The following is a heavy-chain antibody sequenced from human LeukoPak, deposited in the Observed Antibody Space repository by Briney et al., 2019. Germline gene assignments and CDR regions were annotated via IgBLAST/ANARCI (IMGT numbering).Heavy chain of an antibody. Sequence: PGGSLRLSCAASGFTFNSYAMYWVRQAPGKGLEWISGIFGSGGSPHYADSVEGRFTISRDNSQNTVYLQLDSLRVEDTAIYYCGKTTVGYSSGRYPGWPVDYWGQGALVTVSS. CDR2: IFGSGGSP. CDR1: GFTFNSYA. CDR3: GKTTVGYSSGRYPGWPVDY. V-gene: IGHV3-23*01. J-gene: IGHJ4*02. D-gene: IGHD2-15*01.